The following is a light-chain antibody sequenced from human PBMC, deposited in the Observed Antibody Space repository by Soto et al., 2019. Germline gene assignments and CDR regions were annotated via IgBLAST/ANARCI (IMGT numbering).Light chain of an antibody. Sequence: IVMTQTPLSLPVTPGEPASISCRSSQSLLNSDDGSTFLDWYLQKPGQSPQLLIYAASTLQSGVPSRFSGSGSGTDFTLTINSLQPDDIATYYCQNYDSDPITFGQGTRLEIK. CDR2: AAS. CDR3: QNYDSDPIT. CDR1: QSLLNSDDGSTF. J-gene: IGKJ5*01. V-gene: IGKV2-40*01.